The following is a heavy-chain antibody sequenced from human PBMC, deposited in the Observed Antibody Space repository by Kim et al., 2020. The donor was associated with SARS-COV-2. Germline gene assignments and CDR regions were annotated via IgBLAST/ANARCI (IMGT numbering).Heavy chain of an antibody. CDR2: IDPSDSYT. CDR3: ARQWASAAAGHNWFDP. D-gene: IGHD6-13*01. Sequence: GESLKISCKGSGYSFTSYWISWVRQMPGKGLEWMGRIDPSDSYTNYSPSFQGHVTISADKSISTAYLQWSSLKASDTAMYYCARQWASAAAGHNWFDPWGERTLVTVSS. V-gene: IGHV5-10-1*01. J-gene: IGHJ5*02. CDR1: GYSFTSYW.